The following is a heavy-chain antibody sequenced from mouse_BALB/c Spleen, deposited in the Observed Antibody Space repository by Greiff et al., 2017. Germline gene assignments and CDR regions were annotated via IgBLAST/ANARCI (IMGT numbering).Heavy chain of an antibody. V-gene: IGHV5-17*02. CDR1: GFTFSSFG. J-gene: IGHJ4*01. CDR2: ISSGSSTI. D-gene: IGHD2-2*01. Sequence: EVKLVESGGGLVQPGGSRKLSCAASGFTFSSFGMHWVRQAPEKGLEWVAYISSGSSTIYYADTVKGRFTISRDNPKNTLFLQMTSLRSEDTAMYYCARNGYDPNYYAMDYWGQGTSGTVSS. CDR3: ARNGYDPNYYAMDY.